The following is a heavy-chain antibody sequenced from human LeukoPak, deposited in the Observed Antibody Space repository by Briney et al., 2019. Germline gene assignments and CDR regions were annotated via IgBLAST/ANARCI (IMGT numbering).Heavy chain of an antibody. V-gene: IGHV3-21*01. Sequence: GGSLRLSCAASGFXFSSYNMDWVRQAPGKGLEWASFIDSSSRYIYQADSVKGRFTISRDNAKSSVFLQLNSLRAEDTAVYYCARVGGHCTSTSCPPPDYWGQGTLVTVSS. CDR3: ARVGGHCTSTSCPPPDY. CDR1: GFXFSSYN. CDR2: IDSSSRYI. J-gene: IGHJ4*02. D-gene: IGHD2-2*01.